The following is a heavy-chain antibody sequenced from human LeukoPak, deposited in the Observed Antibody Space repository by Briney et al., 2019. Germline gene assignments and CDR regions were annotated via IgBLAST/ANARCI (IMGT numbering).Heavy chain of an antibody. CDR3: ARQGYCTNDVCLPPY. CDR2: IYHSGST. D-gene: IGHD2-8*01. Sequence: SETLSLTCAVSGASISDSKWWSWVRQPPGKGLEWIGEIYHSGSTNYNSSLKSRVTISVDKSKNQFSLNLSSVTAADTAVYYRARQGYCTNDVCLPPYWGQGTLVTVSS. CDR1: GASISDSKW. V-gene: IGHV4-4*02. J-gene: IGHJ4*02.